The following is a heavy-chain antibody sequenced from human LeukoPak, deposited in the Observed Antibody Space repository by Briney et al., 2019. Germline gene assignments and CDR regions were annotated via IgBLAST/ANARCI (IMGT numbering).Heavy chain of an antibody. CDR1: GGTISSYD. Sequence: PSETLSLTCTVSGGTISSYDRSWIRQPAGKGLEWIGGIYSTGSTNYNPSLKSRVTMSIDPSKNQVSLRLRSVTAADTAVYYCARQIASAGTAGFDFWGQGALVTVSS. CDR2: IYSTGST. CDR3: ARQIASAGTAGFDF. D-gene: IGHD6-13*01. V-gene: IGHV4-4*07. J-gene: IGHJ4*02.